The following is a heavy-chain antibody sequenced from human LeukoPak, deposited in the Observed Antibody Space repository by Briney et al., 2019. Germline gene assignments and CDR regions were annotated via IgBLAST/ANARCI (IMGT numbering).Heavy chain of an antibody. Sequence: HPGRSLRLSCAASGFTFSSYGMHWVRQAPGKGLEWVAVIWYDGSNKYYADSVKGRFTISRDNSKNTLYLQMNSLRAEDTAVYYCARATGGYCSGGSCYSGYFQHWGQGTLVTVSS. V-gene: IGHV3-33*08. CDR2: IWYDGSNK. J-gene: IGHJ1*01. D-gene: IGHD2-15*01. CDR1: GFTFSSYG. CDR3: ARATGGYCSGGSCYSGYFQH.